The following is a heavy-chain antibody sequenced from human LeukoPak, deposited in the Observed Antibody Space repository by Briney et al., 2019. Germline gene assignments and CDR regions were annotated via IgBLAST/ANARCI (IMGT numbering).Heavy chain of an antibody. V-gene: IGHV1-2*02. Sequence: VKVSCKASGYTFTGYCIHWVRQAPGQGLEWMGWINPNSGVTNYAQKFQGRVTMTRDTSISTAYMELSRLTSDDTAVYYCANTYGYNYWGQGTLVTVSS. CDR1: GYTFTGYC. J-gene: IGHJ4*02. CDR2: INPNSGVT. CDR3: ANTYGYNY. D-gene: IGHD5-18*01.